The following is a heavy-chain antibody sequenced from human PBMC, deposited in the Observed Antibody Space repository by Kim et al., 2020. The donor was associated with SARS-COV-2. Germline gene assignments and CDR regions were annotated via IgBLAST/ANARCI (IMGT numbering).Heavy chain of an antibody. J-gene: IGHJ4*02. CDR3: AKDHESSGWPTFDY. Sequence: ADAVKGRFTVSRDNSKTTLYLQMDSLRAEDTALYYCAKDHESSGWPTFDYWGQGALVTVSS. D-gene: IGHD3-22*01. V-gene: IGHV3-23*01.